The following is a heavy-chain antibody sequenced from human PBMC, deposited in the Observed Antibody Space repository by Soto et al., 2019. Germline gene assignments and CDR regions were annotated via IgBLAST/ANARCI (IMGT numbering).Heavy chain of an antibody. D-gene: IGHD3-22*01. CDR3: ARVDYYDSSGYWYDAFDI. V-gene: IGHV3-7*01. CDR2: IKQDGSEK. Sequence: GSLRLSCAASGFTVSIYWMSWVRQAPGKGLEWVANIKQDGSEKYYVDSVKVRFTISRDNAKNSLYLQMNSLRDEDTAVYYCARVDYYDSSGYWYDAFDIWGQGTTVTVSS. CDR1: GFTVSIYW. J-gene: IGHJ3*02.